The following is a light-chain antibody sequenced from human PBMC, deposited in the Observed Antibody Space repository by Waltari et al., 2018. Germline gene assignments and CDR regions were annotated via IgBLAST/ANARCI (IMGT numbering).Light chain of an antibody. V-gene: IGKV4-1*01. CDR1: QSVLYSSNNKNY. J-gene: IGKJ1*01. CDR3: QQYYSALWT. CDR2: WAS. Sequence: DIVMTQSPDSLPVSLVERATMNCKSSQSVLYSSNNKNYLAWYQQKPGQPPKLLIHWASTRESGVPDRFSGSGSGTDFTLTISSLQAEDVAVYYCQQYYSALWTFGQGTKVEIK.